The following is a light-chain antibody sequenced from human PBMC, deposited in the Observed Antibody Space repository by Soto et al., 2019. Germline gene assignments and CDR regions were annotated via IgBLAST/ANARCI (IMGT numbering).Light chain of an antibody. CDR3: SPYTNISTLSPYD. CDR2: DGS. Sequence: QSDLTQPASGSGSPGQSIPISCPGTSNEVGSYNLVSWYQQHPGKAPKLMIYDGSKRPSGVSNRFSGSKSGNTASLIISGLQAEDEAVYYCSPYTNISTLSPYDSGTGTNV. J-gene: IGLJ1*01. V-gene: IGLV2-14*02. CDR1: SNEVGSYNL.